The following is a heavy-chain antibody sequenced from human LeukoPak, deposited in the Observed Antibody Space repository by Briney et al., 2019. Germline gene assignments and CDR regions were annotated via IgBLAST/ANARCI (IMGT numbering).Heavy chain of an antibody. Sequence: GGSLRLSCAASGFTFSDYYMSWIRQAPGKGLEWVLYISSSGSTIYYADSVKGRFTISRDNAKNSLYLQMNSLRAEDTALYYCAKDLYSSSWYHAFDIWGQGTMVTVSS. V-gene: IGHV3-11*01. CDR1: GFTFSDYY. J-gene: IGHJ3*02. CDR3: AKDLYSSSWYHAFDI. D-gene: IGHD6-13*01. CDR2: ISSSGSTI.